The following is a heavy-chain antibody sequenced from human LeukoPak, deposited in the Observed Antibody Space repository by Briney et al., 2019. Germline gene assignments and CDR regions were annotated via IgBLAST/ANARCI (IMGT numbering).Heavy chain of an antibody. CDR1: GFTFSNYA. J-gene: IGHJ4*02. CDR2: ISGSGGST. D-gene: IGHD6-13*01. V-gene: IGHV3-23*01. Sequence: PGGSLRLSCAASGFTFSNYAMSWVRQAPGKGLEWVSAISGSGGSTYYADSVKGRFTISRDNAKKSLYLQMNSLRAEDTAVYYCAREGIEAAGAFDYWGQGTLVTVSS. CDR3: AREGIEAAGAFDY.